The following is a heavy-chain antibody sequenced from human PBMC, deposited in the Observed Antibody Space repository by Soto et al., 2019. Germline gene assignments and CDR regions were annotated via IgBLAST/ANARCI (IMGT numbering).Heavy chain of an antibody. CDR3: ARESNDFWSGYYEDY. V-gene: IGHV1-69*13. CDR2: IIPIFGTA. Sequence: SVKVSCKASGGTFSSYAISWVRQAPGQGLEWMGGIIPIFGTANYAQKFQGRVTITADESTSTAYMELSSLRSEDTAVYYCARESNDFWSGYYEDYWGQGTLVTVSS. CDR1: GGTFSSYA. J-gene: IGHJ4*02. D-gene: IGHD3-3*01.